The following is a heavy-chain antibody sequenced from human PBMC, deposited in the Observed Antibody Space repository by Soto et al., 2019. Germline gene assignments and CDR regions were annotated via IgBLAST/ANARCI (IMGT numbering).Heavy chain of an antibody. J-gene: IGHJ5*02. V-gene: IGHV4-31*03. CDR3: ARGYGSGSYYNGVLGWFDP. CDR2: IYYSGST. D-gene: IGHD3-10*01. CDR1: GGSISSGGYY. Sequence: QVQLQESGPGLVKPSQTLSLTCTVSGGSISSGGYYWSWIRQHPGKGLEWIGYIYYSGSTYYNPSLKSRVTISVDTSKNQFSLKLSSVTAADTAVYYCARGYGSGSYYNGVLGWFDPWGQGTLVTVSS.